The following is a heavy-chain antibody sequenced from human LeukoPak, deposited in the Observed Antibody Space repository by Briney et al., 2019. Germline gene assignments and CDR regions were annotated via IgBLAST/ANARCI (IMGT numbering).Heavy chain of an antibody. CDR3: ANSGSYLGGNDAFDI. CDR1: GFTFSSYA. CDR2: ISGSGGST. Sequence: GGSLRLSCAASGFTFSSYAMSWVRQAPGKGLEWVSVISGSGGSTYYADSVKGRFTISRDNSKNTLYLQMNSLRAEDTAVYYCANSGSYLGGNDAFDIWGQGTMVTVSS. J-gene: IGHJ3*02. D-gene: IGHD1-26*01. V-gene: IGHV3-23*01.